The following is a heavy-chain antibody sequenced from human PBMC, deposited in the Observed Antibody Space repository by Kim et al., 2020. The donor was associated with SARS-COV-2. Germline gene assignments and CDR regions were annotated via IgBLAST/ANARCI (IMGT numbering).Heavy chain of an antibody. Sequence: GGSLRLSCAASGFTFSSYCMPWVRQAPGKGLEWVSVLCYGGSNKYYAASVNGRFTISRDNSKNTLYQQMNSLRAEDTAVYYCARDLDIVVVPAATVLAGGLDSWGQGNL. CDR1: GFTFSSYC. V-gene: IGHV3-33*01. J-gene: IGHJ4*02. D-gene: IGHD2-2*03. CDR3: ARDLDIVVVPAATVLAGGLDS. CDR2: LCYGGSNK.